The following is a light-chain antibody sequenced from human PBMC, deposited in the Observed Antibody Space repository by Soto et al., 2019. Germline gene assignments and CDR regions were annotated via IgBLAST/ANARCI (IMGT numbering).Light chain of an antibody. CDR3: KSYEGSNIYV. J-gene: IGLJ1*01. V-gene: IGLV2-8*01. Sequence: QSALTQPPSASGSPGQSVTISCTGTSSDVGGYNYVSWYQQHPGKAPKLMIYEVNKRPSGVPDRFSGSKSGNTASLTVSGLKAEDEADYYCKSYEGSNIYVFGTGTKVTVL. CDR1: SSDVGGYNY. CDR2: EVN.